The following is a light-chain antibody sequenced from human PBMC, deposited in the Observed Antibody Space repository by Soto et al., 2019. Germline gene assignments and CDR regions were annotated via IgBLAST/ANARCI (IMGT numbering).Light chain of an antibody. CDR1: EGLVFSDGNTY. J-gene: IGKJ1*01. CDR3: VQGTHWPRT. V-gene: IGKV2-30*01. Sequence: DVVMTQSPLFLPVTLGQPASISCRSSEGLVFSDGNTYLSWLQQRPVQSPRRLIYKVSNRGSGVPYRISGSGSVTDFTLKISRVEAEEVVLYYSVQGTHWPRTFGQGTKVEIK. CDR2: KVS.